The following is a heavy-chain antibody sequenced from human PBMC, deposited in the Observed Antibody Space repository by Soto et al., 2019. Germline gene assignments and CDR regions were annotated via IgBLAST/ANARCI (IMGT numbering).Heavy chain of an antibody. V-gene: IGHV4-34*01. J-gene: IGHJ5*01. CDR3: AIFFFTRYSQDPTYYSGIGISAQATTLTGYS. CDR2: INHSGST. Sequence: GKGMDLIGEINHSGSTNYNPSLKSRVTISVDTSKNQFSLKLSSVTAADTAVYYCAIFFFTRYSQDPTYYSGIGISAQATTLTGYS. D-gene: IGHD5-18*01.